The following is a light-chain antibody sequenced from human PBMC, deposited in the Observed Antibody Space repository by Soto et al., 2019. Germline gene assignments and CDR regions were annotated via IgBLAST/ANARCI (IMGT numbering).Light chain of an antibody. V-gene: IGKV3-15*01. CDR2: AAS. CDR3: QQYNHWPLS. CDR1: QGLGTN. Sequence: TVMTHSPATLSVSPWEIATLPCRASQGLGTNLAWYQQRPGQAPRLLIYAASARATGVPARFSGSGSETEFTLTITTLQSEDFAVYYCQQYNHWPLSFGVGTKVDI. J-gene: IGKJ4*01.